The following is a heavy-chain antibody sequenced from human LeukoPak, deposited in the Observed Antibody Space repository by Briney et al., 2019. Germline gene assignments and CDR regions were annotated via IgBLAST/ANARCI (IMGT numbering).Heavy chain of an antibody. CDR1: GFTFSTCE. Sequence: GGSLRLSCAASGFTFSTCEMNWVRQAPGKGLEWVSFISTSGSTIYYADSVMGRFTISRDNAKNSLYLQMNSLRAEDTAVYYCTRDQYCSGDSCFVGPFDQWGQGTLVTVSS. CDR3: TRDQYCSGDSCFVGPFDQ. CDR2: ISTSGSTI. V-gene: IGHV3-48*03. J-gene: IGHJ4*02. D-gene: IGHD2-15*01.